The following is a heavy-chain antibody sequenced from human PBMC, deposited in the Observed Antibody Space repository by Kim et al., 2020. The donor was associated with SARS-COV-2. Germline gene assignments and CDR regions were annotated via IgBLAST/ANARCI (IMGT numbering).Heavy chain of an antibody. CDR1: GDSVSSGIYY. CDR3: ARGTDYGLDD. CDR2: AYYSGYT. Sequence: SETLSLTCTVSGDSVSSGIYYWTWIRQPPGKALEWISYAYYSGYTKYNPSLKSRVTSSVDTSKNQFSLKVTSVTAADTAIYYCARGTDYGLDDWGQGTLV. D-gene: IGHD3-16*01. J-gene: IGHJ4*02. V-gene: IGHV4-61*01.